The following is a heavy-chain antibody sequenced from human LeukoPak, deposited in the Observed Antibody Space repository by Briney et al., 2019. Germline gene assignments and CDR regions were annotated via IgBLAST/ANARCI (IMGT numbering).Heavy chain of an antibody. D-gene: IGHD6-19*01. CDR3: ARVGDSSGWQYYLDY. V-gene: IGHV3-48*01. J-gene: IGHJ4*02. CDR2: ISSSSSTI. CDR1: GFTFSSYS. Sequence: PGGSLRLSCAASGFTFSSYSMNWVRQAPGKGLEWVSYISSSSSTIYYADSVKGRFTISRDNAKNSLYLQMNRLRAEDTAVYYCARVGDSSGWQYYLDYWGQGTLVTVSS.